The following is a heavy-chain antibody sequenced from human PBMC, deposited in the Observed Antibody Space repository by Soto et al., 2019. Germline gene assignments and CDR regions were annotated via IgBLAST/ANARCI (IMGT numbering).Heavy chain of an antibody. CDR3: AKDRHYYDSSGSFDY. D-gene: IGHD3-22*01. CDR2: ISYDGSNK. CDR1: GFTFSSYG. J-gene: IGHJ4*02. V-gene: IGHV3-30*18. Sequence: PVGSLRLSCAASGFTFSSYGMHWVRQAPGKGLEWVAVISYDGSNKYYADSVKGRFTISRDNSKNTLYLQMNSLRAEDTAVYYCAKDRHYYDSSGSFDYWGQGTLVTVSS.